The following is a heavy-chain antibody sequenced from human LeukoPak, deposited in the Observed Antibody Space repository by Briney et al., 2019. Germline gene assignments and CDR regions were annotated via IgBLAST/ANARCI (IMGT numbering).Heavy chain of an antibody. Sequence: PAGSLRLSCAASGFTPSDYYMSWIRQAPGKGLEWVSYISSSGSTIDYADSVKGRFTISRDNAKNSLYLQMNSLRAKDTAVYYCARSIPAGNRRWGQGTLVTVYS. CDR2: ISSSGSTI. J-gene: IGHJ4*02. D-gene: IGHD2-2*01. V-gene: IGHV3-11*01. CDR1: GFTPSDYY. CDR3: ARSIPAGNRR.